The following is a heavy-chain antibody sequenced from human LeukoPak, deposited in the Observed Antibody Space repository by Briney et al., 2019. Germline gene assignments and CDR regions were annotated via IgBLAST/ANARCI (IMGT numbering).Heavy chain of an antibody. V-gene: IGHV4-39*07. J-gene: IGHJ4*02. CDR1: GGSISSSGYY. CDR3: ARGIAVAGRGFIDY. Sequence: SETLSLTCTVSGGSISSSGYYWGWIRQPPGKGLEWIGSIYYSGSTYYNPSLKSRVTISVDTSKNQFSLKLSSVTAADTAVYYCARGIAVAGRGFIDYWGQGTLVTVSS. CDR2: IYYSGST. D-gene: IGHD6-19*01.